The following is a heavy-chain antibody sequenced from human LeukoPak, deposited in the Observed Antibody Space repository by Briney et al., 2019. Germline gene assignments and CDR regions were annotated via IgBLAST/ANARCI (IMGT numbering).Heavy chain of an antibody. D-gene: IGHD3-22*01. CDR1: GGTFSSYA. V-gene: IGHV1-69*13. CDR2: IIPIVGTT. J-gene: IGHJ4*02. Sequence: SVKVSCKASGGTFSSYAFSWVRQAPGQGLEWMGGIIPIVGTTIYAQMFQGRVTITADESTSTAYMELSSLRSEDTAVYYCARGGYYYDSSGYSHLPDYWGQGTLVTVSA. CDR3: ARGGYYYDSSGYSHLPDY.